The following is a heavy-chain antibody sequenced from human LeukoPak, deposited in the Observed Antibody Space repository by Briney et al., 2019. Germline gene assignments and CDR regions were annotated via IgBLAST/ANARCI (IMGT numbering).Heavy chain of an antibody. D-gene: IGHD5-18*01. J-gene: IGHJ4*02. CDR1: GFTFSSFG. CDR3: AKDMRGGIQLWLRSTTSPDY. V-gene: IGHV3-30*18. Sequence: GVLRLSCAASGFTFSSFGMHWVRPAPGKGLEWVAVISYDGSNKYYADSVKGRFTISRDNSKNTLYLQMNSLRAEDTAVYYCAKDMRGGIQLWLRSTTSPDYWGQGTLVTVSS. CDR2: ISYDGSNK.